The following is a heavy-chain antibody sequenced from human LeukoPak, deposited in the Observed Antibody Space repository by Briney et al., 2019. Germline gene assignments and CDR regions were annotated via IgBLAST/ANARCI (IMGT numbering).Heavy chain of an antibody. Sequence: SETLSLTCSVSGASISGGTYYWGWIRQPPGEGLEWVGSIYYTGITYDNPSLKSRVTISVDTSKNQFSLKLSSVTAADTAVYYCARRGGSGRAFDYWGQGTLVTVSS. V-gene: IGHV4-39*01. J-gene: IGHJ4*02. CDR1: GASISGGTYY. D-gene: IGHD1-26*01. CDR3: ARRGGSGRAFDY. CDR2: IYYTGIT.